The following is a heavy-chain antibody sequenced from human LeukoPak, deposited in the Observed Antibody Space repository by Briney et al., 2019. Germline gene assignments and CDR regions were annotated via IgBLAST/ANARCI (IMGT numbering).Heavy chain of an antibody. CDR3: ARAGYDSSGYYSY. CDR1: GYIFTDYY. V-gene: IGHV1/OR15-1*04. D-gene: IGHD3-22*01. J-gene: IGHJ4*02. Sequence: ASVKVSCKASGYIFTDYYMHWVRQAPGQELGWMGRINPNSGGTNYAQKFQGRVTMTRDTSTSTVYMELSSLRSEDTAVYYCARAGYDSSGYYSYWGQGTLVTVSS. CDR2: INPNSGGT.